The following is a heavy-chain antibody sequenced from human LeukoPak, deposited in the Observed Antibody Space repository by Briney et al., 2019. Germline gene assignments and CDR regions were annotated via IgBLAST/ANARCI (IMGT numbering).Heavy chain of an antibody. CDR3: ARDSSRSYAIDY. J-gene: IGHJ4*02. Sequence: GGSLRLSCAASGFTFRTYSMNWVRQAPGKGLEWISYISSDNKAISYAGSVKGRFTISRDNAKNSLYLQMNSLRDEDTAVYYCARDSSRSYAIDYWGQGTLVTVSS. CDR2: ISSDNKAI. CDR1: GFTFRTYS. V-gene: IGHV3-48*02. D-gene: IGHD2/OR15-2a*01.